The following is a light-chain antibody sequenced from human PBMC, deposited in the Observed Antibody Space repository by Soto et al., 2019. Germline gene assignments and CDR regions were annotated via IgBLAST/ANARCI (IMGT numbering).Light chain of an antibody. V-gene: IGKV4-1*01. CDR1: QSVLYSSNNKNY. J-gene: IGKJ1*01. CDR3: QHHYSAPRT. Sequence: DLVLTQSPDALSVSLGERATINCKSSQSVLYSSNNKNYLAWYQQKPGQPLKLLISWASTRESGVPDRFSGSGSGADFTLTISRLQAEDVAVYYCQHHYSAPRTFGQGTKVDIK. CDR2: WAS.